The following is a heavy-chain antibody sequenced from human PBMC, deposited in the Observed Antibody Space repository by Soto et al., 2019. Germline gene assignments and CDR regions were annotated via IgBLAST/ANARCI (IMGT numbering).Heavy chain of an antibody. V-gene: IGHV4-59*01. CDR2: IYYSGST. J-gene: IGHJ6*02. CDR1: GGSISSYY. CDR3: ARGPPYYYYGMDV. Sequence: SETLSLTCTVSGGSISSYYWSWIRQPPGKGLEWIGYIYYSGSTNYNPSLKSRVTISVDTSKNQFSLKLSSVTAADTAVYYCARGPPYYYYGMDVWGQGTTVT.